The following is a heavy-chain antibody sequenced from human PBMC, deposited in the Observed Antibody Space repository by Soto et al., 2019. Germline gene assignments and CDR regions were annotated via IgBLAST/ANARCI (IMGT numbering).Heavy chain of an antibody. CDR2: IYYSGST. D-gene: IGHD3-16*01. V-gene: IGHV4-31*03. Sequence: QVQLQESGPGLVKPSQTLSLTCTVSGGSISSGGYYWSWIRQHPGKGLEWIGYIYYSGSTYYNPFLKSRVTISVNTSKNQFSLKLSSVAAPGPGVELWARVGGINWFDPWGQGTLVTVSS. CDR1: GGSISSGGYY. J-gene: IGHJ5*02. CDR3: ARVGGINWFDP.